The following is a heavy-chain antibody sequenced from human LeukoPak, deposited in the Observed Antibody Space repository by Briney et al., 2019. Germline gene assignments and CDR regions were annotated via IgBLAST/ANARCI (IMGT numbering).Heavy chain of an antibody. CDR3: ARGAHYYGSGSYLRK. J-gene: IGHJ4*02. V-gene: IGHV4-34*01. CDR1: GGSFSGYY. CDR2: INHSGST. D-gene: IGHD3-10*01. Sequence: SETLSLTCAVYGGSFSGYYWSWIRQPPGKGLEWIGEINHSGSTNYNPSLKSRVTISVDTSKNQFSLKLSSVTAADTAVYYCARGAHYYGSGSYLRKWGQGTLVTVSS.